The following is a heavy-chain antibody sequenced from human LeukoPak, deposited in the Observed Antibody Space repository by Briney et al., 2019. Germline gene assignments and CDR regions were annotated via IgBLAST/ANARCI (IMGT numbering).Heavy chain of an antibody. J-gene: IGHJ4*02. V-gene: IGHV1-69*05. CDR3: AIWGQQLAFDY. Sequence: ASVKVSCKASGGTFSSYAISWVRQAPGQGLEWMGGIIPIFGTANYAQKFQGRVTITTDESTSTAYMELSSLRSEDTAVYYCAIWGQQLAFDYWGQGTLITVSS. CDR1: GGTFSSYA. CDR2: IIPIFGTA. D-gene: IGHD6-13*01.